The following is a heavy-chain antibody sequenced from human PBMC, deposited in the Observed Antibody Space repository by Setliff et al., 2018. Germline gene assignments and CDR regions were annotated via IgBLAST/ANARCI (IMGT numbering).Heavy chain of an antibody. D-gene: IGHD6-19*01. V-gene: IGHV4-30-4*08. CDR2: IYHSGSA. J-gene: IGHJ4*02. CDR1: GDSISSGDYF. Sequence: SETLSLTCTVSGDSISSGDYFWSWIRQPPGKGLEWIAYIYHSGSAYYNPSLKSRVTISIDTSKNQFSLRLSSVTAADTAVYYCVRSGWYPKYDYWGQGTLVTVSS. CDR3: VRSGWYPKYDY.